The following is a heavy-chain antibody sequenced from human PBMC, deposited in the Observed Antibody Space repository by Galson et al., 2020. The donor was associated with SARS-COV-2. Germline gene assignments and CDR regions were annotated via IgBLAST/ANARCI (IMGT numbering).Heavy chain of an antibody. D-gene: IGHD4-4*01. Sequence: TLSLTCAVSGGSITSGGYYWSWIRQPPGKGLEWIGYIYQSATTSYNPSLKSRVTMSVDRSNNQFSLKLSSVTAADTAVYYCARVRMTTVDRYYYYMDVWGKGTTVTVSS. J-gene: IGHJ6*03. V-gene: IGHV4-30-2*01. CDR1: GGSITSGGYY. CDR2: IYQSATT. CDR3: ARVRMTTVDRYYYYMDV.